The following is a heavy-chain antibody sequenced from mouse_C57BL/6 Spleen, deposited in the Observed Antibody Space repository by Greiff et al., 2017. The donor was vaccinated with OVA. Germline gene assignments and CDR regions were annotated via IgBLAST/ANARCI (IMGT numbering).Heavy chain of an antibody. CDR1: GFTFSSYG. V-gene: IGHV5-6*01. Sequence: EVHLVESGGDLVKPGGSLKLSCAASGFTFSSYGMSWVRQTPDKRLEWVATISSGGSYTYYPDSVKGRFTISRDNAKNTLYLQMSSLKSEDTAMYYCARYYYYGSSYWYFDVWGTGTTVTVSS. D-gene: IGHD1-1*01. CDR3: ARYYYYGSSYWYFDV. J-gene: IGHJ1*03. CDR2: ISSGGSYT.